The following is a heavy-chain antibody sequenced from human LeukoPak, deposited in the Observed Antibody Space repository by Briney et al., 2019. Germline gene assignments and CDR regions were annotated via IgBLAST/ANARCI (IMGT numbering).Heavy chain of an antibody. CDR3: AKRKEASGTYHYYGMDV. D-gene: IGHD6-13*01. J-gene: IGHJ6*04. CDR2: ISGSATYT. V-gene: IGHV3-23*01. Sequence: EGSLRLSCAASGFTFSTYAMRWARQAPGKGLEWVSGISGSATYTHYADSVKGRFTISRDNSKNTLYLQMNSLRAEDTAVYYCAKRKEASGTYHYYGMDVWGKGTTVTVSS. CDR1: GFTFSTYA.